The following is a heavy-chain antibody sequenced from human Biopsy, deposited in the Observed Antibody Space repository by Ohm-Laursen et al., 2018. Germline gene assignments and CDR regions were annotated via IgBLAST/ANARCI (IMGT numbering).Heavy chain of an antibody. CDR1: GGSVRSPDHR. J-gene: IGHJ4*02. CDR3: ARAYFYGMGTSNYFLDS. CDR2: IYYSWTT. V-gene: IGHV4-61*08. Sequence: GTLSLTCTVSGGSVRSPDHRWNWIRRAPGKGLEWIGNIYYSWTTLYNPSLSGRVTMDLDRSTNQFSLKLKSVTSADTAVYFCARAYFYGMGTSNYFLDSWGQGALVTVSS. D-gene: IGHD3-10*01.